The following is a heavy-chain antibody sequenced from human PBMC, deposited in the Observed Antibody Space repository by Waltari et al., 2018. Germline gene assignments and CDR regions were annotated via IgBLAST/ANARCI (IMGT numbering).Heavy chain of an antibody. CDR3: ARLEDCTGPGGNCYSGDVFALDV. V-gene: IGHV4-34*01. J-gene: IGHJ6*02. D-gene: IGHD2-8*02. CDR1: GGPLRGSY. CDR2: INHAPNR. Sequence: QVHLQQWGAGALQPLDTLSLTCAVFGGPLRGSYWAWVRQPPGKGLEWIGEINHAPNRNYNPTLESRVTMSVDTSKNQFSLKLSSVTAADTGIYYCARLEDCTGPGGNCYSGDVFALDVWGQGTMVTVSS.